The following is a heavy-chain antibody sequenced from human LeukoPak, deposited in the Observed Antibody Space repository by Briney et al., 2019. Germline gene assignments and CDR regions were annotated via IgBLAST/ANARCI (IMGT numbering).Heavy chain of an antibody. CDR2: IYSGGST. J-gene: IGHJ4*02. Sequence: GGSLRLSCAASGFTVSSNYMSWVRQAPGKGLEWVSVIYSGGSTNYADSVKGRFTISRDNSKNTLYLQMNSLRAEDTAVYYCATSSSSTSLYYFDYWGQGTLVTVSS. CDR1: GFTVSSNY. V-gene: IGHV3-53*01. CDR3: ATSSSSTSLYYFDY. D-gene: IGHD2-2*01.